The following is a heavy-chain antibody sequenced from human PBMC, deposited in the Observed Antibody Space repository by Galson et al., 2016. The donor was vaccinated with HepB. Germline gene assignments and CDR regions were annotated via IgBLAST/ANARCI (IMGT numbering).Heavy chain of an antibody. CDR2: IDENAVET. V-gene: IGHV3-23*01. D-gene: IGHD2/OR15-2a*01. J-gene: IGHJ2*01. Sequence: SLRLSCAASGFSFNIYVMSWVRQAPGGAPEWVSTIDENAVETQYADSVRGRFTISRDNSDNTLYLQMNSLRAEDTAIYYCAKKRMAPVPGNNYFGSWGRGTLVTVSS. CDR1: GFSFNIYV. CDR3: AKKRMAPVPGNNYFGS.